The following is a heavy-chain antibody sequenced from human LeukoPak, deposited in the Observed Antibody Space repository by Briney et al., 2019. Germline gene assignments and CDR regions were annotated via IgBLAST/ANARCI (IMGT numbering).Heavy chain of an antibody. CDR3: ARGIAARRYYYYYMDV. D-gene: IGHD6-6*01. CDR1: GGSFSGYY. Sequence: SETLSLTCAVYGGSFSGYYWSWIRQPPGKGLEWVGEINHSGSTNYNPSLKSRVTISVDTSKNQFSLKLSSVTAADTAVYYCARGIAARRYYYYYMDVWGKGTTVTVSS. V-gene: IGHV4-34*01. CDR2: INHSGST. J-gene: IGHJ6*03.